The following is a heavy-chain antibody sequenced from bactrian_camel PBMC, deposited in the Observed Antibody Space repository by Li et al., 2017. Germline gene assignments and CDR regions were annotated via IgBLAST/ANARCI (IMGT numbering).Heavy chain of an antibody. CDR2: ISGGGNT. CDR1: GFTFSSDY. Sequence: HVQLVESGGGLVQPGGSLRLSCAASGFTFSSDYMNWVRQAPGKGLQWVSSISGGGNTYYANSVKGRFTIARDNTKNTLYLQMDSLKTEDTGVYYCAAGPSQRQDTVYVSPSDFLYWGLGTQVTVS. V-gene: IGHV3-2*01. CDR3: AAGPSQRQDTVYVSPSDFLY. D-gene: IGHD6*01. J-gene: IGHJ6*01.